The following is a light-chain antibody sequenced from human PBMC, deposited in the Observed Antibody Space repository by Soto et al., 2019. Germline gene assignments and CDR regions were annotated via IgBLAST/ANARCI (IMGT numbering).Light chain of an antibody. CDR2: DAS. CDR3: QQYGSSYT. Sequence: ELVLTQSPGTLPFSPGERATLSCRASQSVSSSYLAWYQQKPGQAPRLLIYDASSRATGIPDRFSGSGSGTDFTLTISRLEPEDFAVYYCQQYGSSYTFGQGTKLEIK. J-gene: IGKJ2*01. CDR1: QSVSSSY. V-gene: IGKV3-20*01.